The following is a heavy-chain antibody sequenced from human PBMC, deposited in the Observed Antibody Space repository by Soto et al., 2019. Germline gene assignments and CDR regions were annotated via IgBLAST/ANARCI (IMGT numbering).Heavy chain of an antibody. D-gene: IGHD1-26*01. J-gene: IGHJ6*02. CDR2: ISSSSSYI. CDR3: ARAWASPGYYYYGMDV. Sequence: EVQLVESGGGLVKPGGSLRLSCAASGFTFSSYSMNWVRQAPGKGLEWVSSISSSSSYIYYADSVKGRFTISRDNAKNSLYLQMNSLRAEDTAVYYCARAWASPGYYYYGMDVWGQGTTVTVSS. CDR1: GFTFSSYS. V-gene: IGHV3-21*01.